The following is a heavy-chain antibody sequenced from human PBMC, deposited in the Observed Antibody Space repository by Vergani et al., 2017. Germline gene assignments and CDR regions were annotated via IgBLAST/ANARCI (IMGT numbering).Heavy chain of an antibody. D-gene: IGHD2-21*02. CDR3: ARNPYCGGDCYSDAFDI. Sequence: QVQLQESGPGLVKPSETLSLTCTVFGGPISSHYWSWIRQPPGKGLEWIGYIYYSGSTNYNPSLKSRVTISVDTSKNQFSLKLSSVTAADTAVYYCARNPYCGGDCYSDAFDIWGQGTMVTVSS. CDR1: GGPISSHY. V-gene: IGHV4-59*11. J-gene: IGHJ3*02. CDR2: IYYSGST.